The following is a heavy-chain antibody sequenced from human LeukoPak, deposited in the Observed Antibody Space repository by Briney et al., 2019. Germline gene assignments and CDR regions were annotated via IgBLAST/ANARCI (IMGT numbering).Heavy chain of an antibody. Sequence: GGSLRLSCAASGFTFSGFWMHWVRQAQGKGMVWVSCISFDGSDATYADSVKGRFPISRDNAKNTLHLQMDSLTVEDTAVYYCAVSNWIDPWGQGTLVTVSS. V-gene: IGHV3-74*01. J-gene: IGHJ5*02. CDR2: ISFDGSDA. CDR3: AVSNWIDP. CDR1: GFTFSGFW.